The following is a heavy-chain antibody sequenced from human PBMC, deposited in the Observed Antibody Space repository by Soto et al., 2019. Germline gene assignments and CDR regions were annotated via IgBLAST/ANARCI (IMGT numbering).Heavy chain of an antibody. V-gene: IGHV2-5*02. CDR3: AHRYCSGGSCYSSYAFDI. D-gene: IGHD2-15*01. J-gene: IGHJ3*02. CDR1: GFSLSTSGVS. Sequence: SGPTLVNPTQTLTLTCTFSGFSLSTSGVSVGWIRQPPGKALEWLALIYWDDDKRYSPSLKSRLTITKDTSKNQVVLTMTNMDPVDTATYYCAHRYCSGGSCYSSYAFDIWGQGTMVTVSS. CDR2: IYWDDDK.